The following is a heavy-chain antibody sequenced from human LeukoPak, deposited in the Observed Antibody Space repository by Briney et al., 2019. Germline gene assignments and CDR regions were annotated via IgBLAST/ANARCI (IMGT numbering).Heavy chain of an antibody. CDR2: INTDKGAT. CDR1: GYTFDGYY. CDR3: SSWDCSSGSCYTNMNFDH. V-gene: IGHV1-2*02. Sequence: SVKVSCKASGYTFDGYYIHWVRRAPGQGLEWLGWINTDKGATKTAQKFRDRVIMTTDKSLATAYMEVTNLTSDDTAVYTRSSWDCSSGSCYTNMNFDHWGEGSLVTVSS. D-gene: IGHD2-15*01. J-gene: IGHJ4*02.